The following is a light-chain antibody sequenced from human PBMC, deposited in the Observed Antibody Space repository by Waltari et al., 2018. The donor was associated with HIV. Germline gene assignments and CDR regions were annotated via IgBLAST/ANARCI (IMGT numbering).Light chain of an antibody. J-gene: IGLJ3*02. Sequence: QLVLTQSHSASASLGASVNLPCTLRSSHSTYAIACHPQQPEKGPRYLMKVNSDGRPSKGDGIPDRFSGSSSGSERYLSISSLQSEDEAYYYCQTWGTGIRVFGGGTKLTVL. CDR2: VNSDGRP. CDR3: QTWGTGIRV. V-gene: IGLV4-69*01. CDR1: SSHSTYA.